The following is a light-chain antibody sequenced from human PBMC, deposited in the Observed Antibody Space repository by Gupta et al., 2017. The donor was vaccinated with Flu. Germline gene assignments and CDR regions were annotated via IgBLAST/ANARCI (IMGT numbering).Light chain of an antibody. V-gene: IGLV2-18*02. CDR3: SSYTSSSTGV. CDR1: SSDVGSYNR. CDR2: EVS. J-gene: IGLJ3*02. Sequence: SVTISCAGTSSDVGSYNRVSWYQQPPGTAPKLMIYEVSNRPSGVPDRFSGPKSGNTASLTISGLQAEDEADYYCSSYTSSSTGVFGGGTKLTVL.